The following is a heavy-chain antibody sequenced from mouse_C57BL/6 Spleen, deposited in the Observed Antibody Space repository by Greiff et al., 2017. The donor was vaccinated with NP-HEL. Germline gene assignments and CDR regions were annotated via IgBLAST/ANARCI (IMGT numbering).Heavy chain of an antibody. J-gene: IGHJ4*01. CDR3: ARSYDYDVDAMDY. CDR2: INPGSGGT. CDR1: GYAFTNYL. V-gene: IGHV1-54*01. Sequence: VQLQQSGAELVRPGTSVKVSCKASGYAFTNYLIEWVKQRPGQGLEWIGVINPGSGGTNYNEKFKGKATLTADKSSSTAYMQLSSLTSEDSAVYFCARSYDYDVDAMDYWGQGTSVTVSS. D-gene: IGHD2-4*01.